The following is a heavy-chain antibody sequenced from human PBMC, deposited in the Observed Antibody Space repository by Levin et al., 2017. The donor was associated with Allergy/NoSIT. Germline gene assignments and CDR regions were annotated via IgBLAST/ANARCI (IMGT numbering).Heavy chain of an antibody. Sequence: GGSLRLSCAASGFTFSNYWMNWVRQAPGKGLEWVASMKQDGGGQYYVDSVKGRFTVSRDNAKNSLFLQMNSLRAEDTAVYYCARDNTLYGSNSGIWFDSWGQGTLVTVSS. D-gene: IGHD4-23*01. J-gene: IGHJ5*01. V-gene: IGHV3-7*01. CDR1: GFTFSNYW. CDR3: ARDNTLYGSNSGIWFDS. CDR2: MKQDGGGQ.